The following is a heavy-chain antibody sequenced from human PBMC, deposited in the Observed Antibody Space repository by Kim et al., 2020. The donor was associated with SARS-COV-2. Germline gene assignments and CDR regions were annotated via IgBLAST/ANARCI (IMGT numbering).Heavy chain of an antibody. CDR3: ARRPYYDILTGYYIVGPGNWFDP. D-gene: IGHD3-9*01. V-gene: IGHV4-34*01. CDR1: GGSFSGYY. J-gene: IGHJ5*02. CDR2: INHSGST. Sequence: SETLSLTCAVYGGSFSGYYWSWIRQPPGKGLEWIGEINHSGSTNYNPSLKSRVTISVDTSKNQSSLKLSSVTAADTAVYYCARRPYYDILTGYYIVGPGNWFDPWGQGTLVTVSS.